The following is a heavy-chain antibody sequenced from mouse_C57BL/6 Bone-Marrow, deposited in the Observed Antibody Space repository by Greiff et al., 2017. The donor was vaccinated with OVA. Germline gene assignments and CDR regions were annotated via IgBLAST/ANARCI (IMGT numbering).Heavy chain of an antibody. Sequence: QVQLKESGPGLVQPSQSLSITCTVSGFSLTSYGVHWVRQSPGKGLEWLGVIWSGGSTDYNAAFISRLSISKDNSKSQVFFKMNSLQADDTAIYYCARYDYDLYYYAMDYWGQGTSVTVSS. CDR1: GFSLTSYG. CDR2: IWSGGST. V-gene: IGHV2-2*01. D-gene: IGHD2-4*01. J-gene: IGHJ4*01. CDR3: ARYDYDLYYYAMDY.